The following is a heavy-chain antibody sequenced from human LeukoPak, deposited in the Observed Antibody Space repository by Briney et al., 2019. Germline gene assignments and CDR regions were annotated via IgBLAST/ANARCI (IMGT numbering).Heavy chain of an antibody. CDR1: GGSISSGDYY. D-gene: IGHD3-22*01. CDR3: ARDEYYYDSSGYYYYMDV. J-gene: IGHJ6*03. CDR2: IYYSGST. V-gene: IGHV4-30-4*01. Sequence: PSETLSLTCTVSGGSISSGDYYWSWIRQPPGKGLEWIGYIYYSGSTYYNPSLKSRVTISVDTSKNQFSLKLSSVTAADTAVYYCARDEYYYDSSGYYYYMDVWGKGTTVTVSS.